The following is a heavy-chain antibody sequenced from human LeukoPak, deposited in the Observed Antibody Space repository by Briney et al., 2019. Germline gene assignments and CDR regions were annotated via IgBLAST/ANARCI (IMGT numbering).Heavy chain of an antibody. D-gene: IGHD3-10*01. J-gene: IGHJ4*02. CDR3: ARVFLYYYGSGSYSDY. Sequence: PGGSLRLSCAASGFTFSSNWMHWVRQAPGTGLVWVSRINSDGSSTSYADSVKGRFTISRDNAKNTLYLQMNSLRAEDTAVYSCARVFLYYYGSGSYSDYWGQGTLVTVSS. V-gene: IGHV3-74*01. CDR1: GFTFSSNW. CDR2: INSDGSST.